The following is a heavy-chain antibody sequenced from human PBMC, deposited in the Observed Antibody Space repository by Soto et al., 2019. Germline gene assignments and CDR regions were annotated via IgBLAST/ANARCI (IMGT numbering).Heavy chain of an antibody. D-gene: IGHD3-16*01. CDR3: ARDKGGYFDY. CDR1: GYTFSGYG. CDR2: VSAYNGNT. J-gene: IGHJ4*02. V-gene: IGHV1-18*01. Sequence: QVQLVQSGAEVKKPGASVKVSCEASGYTFSGYGITWVRQAPGQGLEWMGWVSAYNGNTNYAEKLQGRVTMTTDTSTSTVYMELRSLRSDDTAAYYCARDKGGYFDYWGQGTLVTVSS.